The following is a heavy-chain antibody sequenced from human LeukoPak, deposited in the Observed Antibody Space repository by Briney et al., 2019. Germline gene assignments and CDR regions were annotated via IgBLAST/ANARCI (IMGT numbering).Heavy chain of an antibody. CDR3: ARDIVYLIDEDYG. CDR1: GSSFNTYY. J-gene: IGHJ4*02. V-gene: IGHV4-4*07. CDR2: IHTSGSA. Sequence: MSSETLSLTCSVSGSSFNTYYWSWIRQPAGKALEWIVRIHTSGSADYSPSLQSRVTISVDMSKKEFSLKLTSVTAADTAVYYCARDIVYLIDEDYGWGQGILVTVSS. D-gene: IGHD4-17*01.